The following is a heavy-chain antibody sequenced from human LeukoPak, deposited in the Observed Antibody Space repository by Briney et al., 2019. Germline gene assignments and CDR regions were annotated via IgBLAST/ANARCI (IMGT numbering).Heavy chain of an antibody. CDR3: AIRSYSSSWYDDYYYYMDV. D-gene: IGHD6-13*01. J-gene: IGHJ6*03. V-gene: IGHV4-39*07. Sequence: SETLSLTCTVSGGSIITNSYYFGWIRQPPGKGLEWIGSIYYSGSTYYNPSLKSRVTISVDTSKNQFSLKLSSVTAADTAVYYCAIRSYSSSWYDDYYYYMDVWGKGTTVTVSS. CDR1: GGSIITNSYY. CDR2: IYYSGST.